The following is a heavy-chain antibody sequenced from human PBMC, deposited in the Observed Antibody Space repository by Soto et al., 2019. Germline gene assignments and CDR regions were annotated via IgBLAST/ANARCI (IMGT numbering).Heavy chain of an antibody. CDR3: ARDNTERFWGSYRVTYDAFDI. D-gene: IGHD3-16*02. CDR2: INPNSGGT. J-gene: IGHJ3*02. CDR1: GYTFTGYY. V-gene: IGHV1-2*02. Sequence: QVQLVQSGAEVKKPGASVKVSCKASGYTFTGYYMHWVRQAPGQGLEWMGWINPNSGGTNYAQKFQGRVTMTRDTSISTAYMELSRLRSDDTAVYYCARDNTERFWGSYRVTYDAFDIWGQGTMVTVSS.